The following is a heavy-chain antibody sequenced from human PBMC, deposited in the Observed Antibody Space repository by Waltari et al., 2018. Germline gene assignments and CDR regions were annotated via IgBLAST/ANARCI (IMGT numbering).Heavy chain of an antibody. D-gene: IGHD6-13*01. CDR2: IYHRGST. J-gene: IGHJ4*02. CDR3: ASSSRGIAAAPFDY. CDR1: GYSISSGYY. V-gene: IGHV4-38-2*01. Sequence: QVQLQESGPGLVKPSETLSLTCAVSGYSISSGYYWGWLRQPRGKGLECLGSIYHRGSTYYNPSLKSRVTISVDTSKNQFSLKLSSVTAADTAVYYCASSSRGIAAAPFDYWGQGTLVTVSS.